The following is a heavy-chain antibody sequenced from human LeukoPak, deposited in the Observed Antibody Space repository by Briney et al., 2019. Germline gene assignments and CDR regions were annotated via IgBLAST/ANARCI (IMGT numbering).Heavy chain of an antibody. J-gene: IGHJ4*02. Sequence: GGSLRLSCAASGFTVSSNEMSWVRQAPGKGLEWVSTIYGGGSTYYADSVKGRFTISRDNSKNTLYLQMNSLRAEDTAVYYCAKDGSGSYYRDLFDYWGQGTLVTVSS. CDR3: AKDGSGSYYRDLFDY. V-gene: IGHV3-66*02. CDR2: IYGGGST. D-gene: IGHD1-26*01. CDR1: GFTVSSNE.